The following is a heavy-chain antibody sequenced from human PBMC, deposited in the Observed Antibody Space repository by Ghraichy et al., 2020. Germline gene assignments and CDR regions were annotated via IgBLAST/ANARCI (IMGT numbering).Heavy chain of an antibody. CDR2: LYYNGNT. J-gene: IGHJ4*02. CDR3: VRQTVREMLTNVGFGTFDS. D-gene: IGHD3-10*01. V-gene: IGHV4-39*01. CDR1: DGSFSSSSHY. Sequence: SETLSLTCSVSDGSFSSSSHYWGWVRQPPGKGLEWIGSLYYNGNTYYNPSLTSRVTISEDTSTDQFSLWLSSVTAADTAVYFCVRQTVREMLTNVGFGTFDSWGRGTLVTVSS.